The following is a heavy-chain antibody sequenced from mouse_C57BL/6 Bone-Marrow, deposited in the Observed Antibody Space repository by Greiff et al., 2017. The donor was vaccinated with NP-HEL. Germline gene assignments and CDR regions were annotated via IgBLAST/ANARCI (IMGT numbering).Heavy chain of an antibody. Sequence: QVQLQQPGAELVKPGASVKVSCKASGYTFTSYWMHWVKQRPGQGLEWIGRIHPSDSDTNYNQKFKGKATLTVDKSSSTAYMQLSSLTSEDSAVYYCASPYYYGSIHFDYWGQGTTLTVSS. CDR3: ASPYYYGSIHFDY. J-gene: IGHJ2*01. CDR2: IHPSDSDT. D-gene: IGHD1-1*01. V-gene: IGHV1-74*01. CDR1: GYTFTSYW.